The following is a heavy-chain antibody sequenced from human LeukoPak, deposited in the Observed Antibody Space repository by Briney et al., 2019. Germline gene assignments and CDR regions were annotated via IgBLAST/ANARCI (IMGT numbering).Heavy chain of an antibody. Sequence: GGPLRLSCAASGFTFSDYYMSWIRQAPGKGLEWVSYISSSGSTIYYADSVKGRFTISRDNAKNSLYLQMNSLRAEDTAVYYCASNGAYSGYDTDYWGQGTLVTVSS. J-gene: IGHJ4*02. CDR1: GFTFSDYY. CDR3: ASNGAYSGYDTDY. V-gene: IGHV3-11*01. CDR2: ISSSGSTI. D-gene: IGHD5-12*01.